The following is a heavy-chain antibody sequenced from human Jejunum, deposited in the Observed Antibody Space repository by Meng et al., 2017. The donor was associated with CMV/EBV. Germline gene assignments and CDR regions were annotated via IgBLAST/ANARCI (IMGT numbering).Heavy chain of an antibody. D-gene: IGHD2-2*01. CDR2: ISSSSSSR. CDR1: SYT. CDR3: ARGAVDCSSTSCFSGFFDL. J-gene: IGHJ4*02. Sequence: SYTMNWARQAPGKGLEWVSSISSSSSSRNYADSVKGRFTISRDNAGNSLDLQMNSLRAEDTAVYYCARGAVDCSSTSCFSGFFDLWGQGTLVTVSS. V-gene: IGHV3-21*06.